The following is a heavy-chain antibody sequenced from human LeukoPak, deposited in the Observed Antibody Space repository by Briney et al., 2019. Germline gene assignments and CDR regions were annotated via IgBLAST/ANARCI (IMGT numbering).Heavy chain of an antibody. V-gene: IGHV3-23*01. CDR1: GFTFSSYA. Sequence: GGSLRLSCAASGFTFSSYAMNWVRQAPGEGLERVSAISGSGGSTYHADSVKGRFTISRDNSKNTLFLQMNSLRAEDAAVYYCAKGRGIAARPDYFDYWGQGTLVTVSS. D-gene: IGHD6-6*01. J-gene: IGHJ4*02. CDR2: ISGSGGST. CDR3: AKGRGIAARPDYFDY.